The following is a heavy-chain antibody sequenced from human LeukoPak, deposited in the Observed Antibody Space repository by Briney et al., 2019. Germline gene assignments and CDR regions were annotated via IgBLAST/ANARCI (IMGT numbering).Heavy chain of an antibody. CDR2: IRSNAYRRTT. D-gene: IGHD5-18*01. CDR3: SRGSIQLWVHNGMDV. CDR1: GFTVGDHA. J-gene: IGHJ6*02. Sequence: GGSLRLSCTTSGFTVGDHAMTWVRQAPGKGLEWVGFIRSNAYRRTTEYAASVKGRFTISRDDSRSVVYLQMNDLKSEDTGVYYCSRGSIQLWVHNGMDVWGQGTTVTVSS. V-gene: IGHV3-49*04.